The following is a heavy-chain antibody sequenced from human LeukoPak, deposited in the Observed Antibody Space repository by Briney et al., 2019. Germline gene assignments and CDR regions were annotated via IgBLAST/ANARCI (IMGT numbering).Heavy chain of an antibody. D-gene: IGHD5-18*01. Sequence: GRSLRLSCAASGFTFSSYGMHWVRQAPGKGLEWVAVISYDGSNKYYADSVKGRFTISRDNSKNTLYLQTNSLRAEDTAVYYCAKVAWIQLWLGPGNYWGQGTLVTVSS. CDR1: GFTFSSYG. V-gene: IGHV3-30*18. J-gene: IGHJ4*02. CDR2: ISYDGSNK. CDR3: AKVAWIQLWLGPGNY.